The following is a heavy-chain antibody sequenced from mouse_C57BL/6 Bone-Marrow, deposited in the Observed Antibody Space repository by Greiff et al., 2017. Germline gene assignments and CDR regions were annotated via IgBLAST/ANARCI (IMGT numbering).Heavy chain of an antibody. D-gene: IGHD1-1*01. CDR3: ARTEFITTVVGEAWFAY. J-gene: IGHJ3*01. CDR2: IDPNSGGT. V-gene: IGHV1-72*01. Sequence: QVQLQQPGAELVKPGASVKLSCKASGYTFTSYWMHWVKQRPGRGLEWIGRIDPNSGGTKYNEKFKSKATLTVDKPSSTAYMQLSSLTSEDSAVYYCARTEFITTVVGEAWFAYWGQGTLVTVSA. CDR1: GYTFTSYW.